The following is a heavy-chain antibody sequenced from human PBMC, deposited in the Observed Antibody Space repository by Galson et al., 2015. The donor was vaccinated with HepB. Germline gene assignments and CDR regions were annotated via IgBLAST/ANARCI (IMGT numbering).Heavy chain of an antibody. CDR2: ISYDGSNK. Sequence: SLRLSCAASGFTFSSYAMHWVRQAPGKGLEWVAVISYDGSNKYYADSVKGRFTISRDNSKNTLYLQMNSLRAEDTAVYYCARGEPMIVVVSGPLDYWGQGTLVTVSS. D-gene: IGHD3-22*01. CDR3: ARGEPMIVVVSGPLDY. CDR1: GFTFSSYA. J-gene: IGHJ4*02. V-gene: IGHV3-30*04.